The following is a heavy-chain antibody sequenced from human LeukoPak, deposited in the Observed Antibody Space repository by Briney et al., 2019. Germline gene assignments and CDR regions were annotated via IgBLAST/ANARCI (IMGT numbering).Heavy chain of an antibody. CDR2: IYSGGST. CDR1: GFTVSSNY. J-gene: IGHJ6*03. Sequence: PGGSLRLSCAASGFTVSSNYMSWVRQAPGKGLEWVSVIYSGGSTYYADSVKGRFTISRDNSKNTLYLQMNSLRAEDTAVYYCARDKISHYYGSGAYYYYYMDVWGKGTTVTISS. CDR3: ARDKISHYYGSGAYYYYYMDV. V-gene: IGHV3-53*01. D-gene: IGHD3-10*01.